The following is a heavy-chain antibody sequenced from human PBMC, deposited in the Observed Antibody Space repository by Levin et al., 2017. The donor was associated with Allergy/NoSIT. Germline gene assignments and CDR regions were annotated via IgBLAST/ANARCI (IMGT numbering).Heavy chain of an antibody. CDR2: ISSSGSTI. Sequence: SCAASGFTFSDYYMSWIRQAPGKGLEWVSYISSSGSTIYYADSVKGRFTISRDNAKNSLYLQMNSLRAEDTAVYYCAIPNSWSGYYGYYYGMDVWGQGTTVTVSS. CDR1: GFTFSDYY. D-gene: IGHD3-3*01. CDR3: AIPNSWSGYYGYYYGMDV. V-gene: IGHV3-11*01. J-gene: IGHJ6*02.